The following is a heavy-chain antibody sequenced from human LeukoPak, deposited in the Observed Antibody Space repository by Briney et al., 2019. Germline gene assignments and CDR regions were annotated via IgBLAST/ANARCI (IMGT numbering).Heavy chain of an antibody. V-gene: IGHV1-69*04. J-gene: IGHJ6*02. D-gene: IGHD5-18*01. Sequence: ASVKVSCKASGGTFSSYAISWVRQAPGRGLEWMGRIIPILGIANYAQKFQGRVTITADKSTSTAYMELSSLRSEDTAVYYCAREYSYGKSYYYYGMDVWGQGTTVTVSS. CDR1: GGTFSSYA. CDR3: AREYSYGKSYYYYGMDV. CDR2: IIPILGIA.